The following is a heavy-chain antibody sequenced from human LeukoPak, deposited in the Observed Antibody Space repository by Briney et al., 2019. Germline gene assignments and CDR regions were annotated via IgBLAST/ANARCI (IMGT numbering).Heavy chain of an antibody. V-gene: IGHV3-23*01. CDR2: ISGSGGST. CDR1: GFTFSSYA. CDR3: AKEARPTIFGVVIINPQDFDY. Sequence: GGSLRLSCAASGFTFSSYAMRWVRQAPGKGLEWVSAISGSGGSTYYADSVKGRFTISRDNSKNTLYLQMNSLRAEDTAVYYCAKEARPTIFGVVIINPQDFDYWGQGTLVTVSS. D-gene: IGHD3-3*01. J-gene: IGHJ4*02.